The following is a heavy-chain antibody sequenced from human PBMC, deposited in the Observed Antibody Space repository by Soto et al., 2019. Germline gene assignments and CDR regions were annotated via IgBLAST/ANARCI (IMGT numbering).Heavy chain of an antibody. CDR3: ARDIASPGGDYFDS. CDR2: ISTGGAYM. V-gene: IGHV3-21*06. CDR1: GFTFRNYN. Sequence: EVQLVESGGGLVKAGGSLRLFCTASGFTFRNYNMNWVRQAPGKGLEWVSSISTGGAYMFYADSVKGLFTISRDNAQNPLVLQIASPRAEDTAVYYCARDIASPGGDYFDSWGQGTLVTVSS. J-gene: IGHJ4*02. D-gene: IGHD2-21*01.